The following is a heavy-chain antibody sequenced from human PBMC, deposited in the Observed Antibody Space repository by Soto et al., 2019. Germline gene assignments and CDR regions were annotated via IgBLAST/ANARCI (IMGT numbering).Heavy chain of an antibody. J-gene: IGHJ4*02. CDR1: GNSISSSNW. V-gene: IGHV4-28*01. D-gene: IGHD3-22*01. CDR2: IYYSGRT. Sequence: QVQLQESGPGLVKPSDTLSLTCAVSGNSISSSNWWGWIRQPPAKGLEWIGYIYYSGRTHYNPSLKSRVSMSVDTSKNQFSLKLSSVTAVDTAVYYCARKADSKNPFDHWGQGTLVTVSS. CDR3: ARKADSKNPFDH.